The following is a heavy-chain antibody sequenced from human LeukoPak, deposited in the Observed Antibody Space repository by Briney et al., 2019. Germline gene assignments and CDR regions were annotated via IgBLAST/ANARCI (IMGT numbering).Heavy chain of an antibody. Sequence: GGSLRLSCAASGFTFSSYAMSWVRQAPGKGLEWVSAISGSGGSTYYADSVKGRFTISRDNSKNTLYLQMNSLRAEDTAVYYCAKTPKGSGSYGGNSDYWGQGTLVTVSS. J-gene: IGHJ4*02. CDR1: GFTFSSYA. CDR2: ISGSGGST. CDR3: AKTPKGSGSYGGNSDY. V-gene: IGHV3-23*01. D-gene: IGHD1-26*01.